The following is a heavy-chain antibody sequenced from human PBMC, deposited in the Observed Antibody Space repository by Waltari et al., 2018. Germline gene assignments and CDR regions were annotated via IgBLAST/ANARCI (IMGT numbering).Heavy chain of an antibody. CDR2: ISGSVGRT. J-gene: IGHJ3*02. V-gene: IGHV3-23*04. D-gene: IGHD4-17*01. CDR1: GFTFSSYA. CDR3: AKGGYGDYVNAFDI. Sequence: EVQLVESGGGLVQPGGSLRLSCADSGFTFSSYAMSWVRQAPGKGLGWVLAISGSVGRTYYADSVKGRFTISRDNSKNTLYLQMNSLRAEDTAVYYCAKGGYGDYVNAFDIWGQGTMVTVSS.